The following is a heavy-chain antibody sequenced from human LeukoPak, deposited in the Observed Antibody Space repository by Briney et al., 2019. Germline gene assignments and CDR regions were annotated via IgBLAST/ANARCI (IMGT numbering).Heavy chain of an antibody. V-gene: IGHV1-2*02. Sequence: ASVKVSCKASGYDFTKYAVQWVRQAPGQRLEWMGWINPNSGGTNYAQKFQGRVTMTRDTSISTAYMELSRLRSDDTAVYYCASLGEVVVPAAMPGRRDYWGQGTLVTVSS. D-gene: IGHD2-2*01. CDR3: ASLGEVVVPAAMPGRRDY. CDR2: INPNSGGT. J-gene: IGHJ4*02. CDR1: GYDFTKYA.